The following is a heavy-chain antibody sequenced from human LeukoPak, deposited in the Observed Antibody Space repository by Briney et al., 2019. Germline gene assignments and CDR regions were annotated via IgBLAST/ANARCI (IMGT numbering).Heavy chain of an antibody. CDR1: GSSISSYY. CDR2: MYYSGST. D-gene: IGHD3-3*01. Sequence: SETLSLTCTVSGSSISSYYWSWIRQPPGKGLEWIGYMYYSGSTNYNPSLKSRVTISINTSKNQFSLRLSSVTAADTAVYYCARGSDYCDYWGQGTLVTVSS. V-gene: IGHV4-59*01. J-gene: IGHJ4*02. CDR3: ARGSDYCDY.